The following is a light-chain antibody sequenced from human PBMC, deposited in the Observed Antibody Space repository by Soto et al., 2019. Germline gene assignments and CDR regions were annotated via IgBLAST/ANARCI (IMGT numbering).Light chain of an antibody. V-gene: IGKV1-33*01. CDR2: DAS. Sequence: DIQMTQSPSSLSASVGDRVTITCKASQDISNYLNWYQQKPGKAPKLLIYDASNLETGVPSRFSGSGSGTDFTFTISSLQPEDIATYYCQQYDNLPPLFGPGTKVDIK. CDR3: QQYDNLPPL. J-gene: IGKJ3*01. CDR1: QDISNY.